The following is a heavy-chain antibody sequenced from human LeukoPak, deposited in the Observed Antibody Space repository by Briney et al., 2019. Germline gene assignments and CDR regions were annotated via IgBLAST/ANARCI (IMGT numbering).Heavy chain of an antibody. CDR2: IKQDGSEK. D-gene: IGHD3-3*01. Sequence: GGSLRLSCAASGFTFSSYWMSWVRQAPGKGLEWVANIKQDGSEKYYVDCVKGRFTISRDNAKNSLYLQMNSLRAEDTAVYYCASIDFWSGYNFDYWGQGTLVTVSS. V-gene: IGHV3-7*01. J-gene: IGHJ4*02. CDR3: ASIDFWSGYNFDY. CDR1: GFTFSSYW.